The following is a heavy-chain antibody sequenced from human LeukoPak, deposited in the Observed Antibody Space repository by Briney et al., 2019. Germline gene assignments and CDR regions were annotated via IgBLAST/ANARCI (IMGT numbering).Heavy chain of an antibody. CDR1: GFTFSSYA. D-gene: IGHD5-18*01. V-gene: IGHV3-30*18. CDR2: ISYDGSNK. Sequence: GGSLRLSCAASGFTFSSYAMSWVRQAPVKGLEWVAVISYDGSNKYYADSVKGRFTISRDNSKNTLYLQMNSLRAEDTAVYYCAKLQGYSYEIAPLFDYWGQGTLVTVSS. J-gene: IGHJ4*02. CDR3: AKLQGYSYEIAPLFDY.